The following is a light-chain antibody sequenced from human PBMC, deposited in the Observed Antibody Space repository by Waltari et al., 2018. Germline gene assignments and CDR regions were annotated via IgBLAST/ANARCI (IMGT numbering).Light chain of an antibody. J-gene: IGLJ1*01. Sequence: SSDLPQDPAVSVALGQTVRITCQGDSLRSSSGSWYQQKPGQAPVLVIYGKNSRPSGIPDRFSGSSSGNTISLTITGAQADDEADYYCNSRDSSGNPPYVFGAGTKVTVL. CDR2: GKN. CDR1: SLRSSS. V-gene: IGLV3-19*01. CDR3: NSRDSSGNPPYV.